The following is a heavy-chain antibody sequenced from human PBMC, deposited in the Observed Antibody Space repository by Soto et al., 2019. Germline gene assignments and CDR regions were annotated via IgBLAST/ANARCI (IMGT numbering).Heavy chain of an antibody. CDR1: GFNFRRYG. D-gene: IGHD2-8*01. V-gene: IGHV3-30*18. J-gene: IGHJ5*02. CDR3: AKDSVEGGDIVVMVYASNWFDP. CDR2: ISYDGSNK. Sequence: QVQLVESGGGVVQPGRSLRLSCAASGFNFRRYGMHWVRQAPGKGLEWVAVISYDGSNKYYADSVKGRFTISRDDSKNTLNLQMNSLRSEDTAMYYCAKDSVEGGDIVVMVYASNWFDPWAREPWSPSPQ.